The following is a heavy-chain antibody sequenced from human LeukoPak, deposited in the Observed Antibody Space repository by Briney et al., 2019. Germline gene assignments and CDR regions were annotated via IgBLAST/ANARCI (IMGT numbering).Heavy chain of an antibody. D-gene: IGHD1-26*01. V-gene: IGHV3-23*01. CDR3: AKDRAYSGSPRAFDI. Sequence: GGPLRFSCAAPGFTFSSYARTWFGQAPGKGLEWVSAISGSGGSTYYADSVKGRFIISRDNSKDTLYLQMSSLRAEDTAVYYCAKDRAYSGSPRAFDIWGQGTVVTVSS. CDR2: ISGSGGST. J-gene: IGHJ3*02. CDR1: GFTFSSYA.